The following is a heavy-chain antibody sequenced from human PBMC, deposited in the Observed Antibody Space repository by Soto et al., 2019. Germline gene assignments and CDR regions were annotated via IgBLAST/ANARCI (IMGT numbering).Heavy chain of an antibody. J-gene: IGHJ6*03. CDR3: ASLLRYFDWSYMDV. V-gene: IGHV3-53*04. D-gene: IGHD3-9*01. CDR2: IYSGGST. Sequence: GGSLRLSCASSGFTVSSNYMSLVRQAPGKGLEWVSVIYSGGSTYYADSVKGRFTISRHNSKNTLYLQMNSLRAEDTAVYYCASLLRYFDWSYMDVWGKGTTVTVSS. CDR1: GFTVSSNY.